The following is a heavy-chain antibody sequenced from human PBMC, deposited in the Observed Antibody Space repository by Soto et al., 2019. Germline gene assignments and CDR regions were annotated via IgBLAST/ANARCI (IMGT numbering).Heavy chain of an antibody. CDR3: ARDRRGDVFDY. D-gene: IGHD3-10*01. Sequence: GESLKISCAASGFTFSSYSMNWVRQAPGKGLEWVSSISSSSSYIYYADSVKGRFTISRDNAKNSLYLQMNSLRAEDTAVYYCARDRRGDVFDYWGQGTLVTVSS. V-gene: IGHV3-21*01. J-gene: IGHJ4*02. CDR2: ISSSSSYI. CDR1: GFTFSSYS.